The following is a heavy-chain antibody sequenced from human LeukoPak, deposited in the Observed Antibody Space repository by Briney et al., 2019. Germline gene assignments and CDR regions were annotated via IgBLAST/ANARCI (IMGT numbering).Heavy chain of an antibody. CDR1: GYTFTSYG. V-gene: IGHV1-18*01. J-gene: IGHJ4*02. CDR3: ARTPGIIVSGDFDY. Sequence: ASVKVPCKASGYTFTSYGISWVRQAPGQGLEWMGWISAYNGNTNYAQKLQGRVTMTTDTSTSTAYMELRSLRSDNTAVYYCARTPGIIVSGDFDYWGQGTLVTVSS. CDR2: ISAYNGNT. D-gene: IGHD2-21*01.